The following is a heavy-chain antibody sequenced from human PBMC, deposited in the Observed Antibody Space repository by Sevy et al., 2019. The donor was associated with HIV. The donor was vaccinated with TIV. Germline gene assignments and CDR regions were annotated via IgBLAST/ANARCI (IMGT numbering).Heavy chain of an antibody. CDR1: GFTFSNAW. J-gene: IGHJ4*02. CDR2: IKSKTDGGTT. Sequence: GGSLRLSCAASGFTFSNAWMSWVRQAPGKGLEWVGRIKSKTDGGTTDYAAPVKGRFTISREDSKNTLYLQMNSLKTEDKAVYYCTTTSYYYDSSGYYYRKYYFDYWGQGTLVTVSS. V-gene: IGHV3-15*01. CDR3: TTTSYYYDSSGYYYRKYYFDY. D-gene: IGHD3-22*01.